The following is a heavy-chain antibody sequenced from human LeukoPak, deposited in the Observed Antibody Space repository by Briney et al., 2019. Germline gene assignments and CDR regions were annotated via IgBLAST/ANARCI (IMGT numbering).Heavy chain of an antibody. Sequence: SETLSLTCTVSGYSINSGYYWGWIRQPPGKGLEWIGSISHSGSTYSNPSLKSRVTISVDTSKNQFSLKVSSVTAADTAVYYCARDVLYDYTYDYSFYYYMDVWGKGTTVTVSS. J-gene: IGHJ6*03. CDR1: GYSINSGYY. D-gene: IGHD5/OR15-5a*01. V-gene: IGHV4-38-2*02. CDR2: ISHSGST. CDR3: ARDVLYDYTYDYSFYYYMDV.